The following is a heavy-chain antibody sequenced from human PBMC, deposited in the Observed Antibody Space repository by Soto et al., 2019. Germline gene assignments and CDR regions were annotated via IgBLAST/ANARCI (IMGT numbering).Heavy chain of an antibody. CDR3: ARDMRVFGGMAV. V-gene: IGHV4-4*07. J-gene: IGHJ6*02. Sequence: SETLSLTCTISGGSITSYYWSWIRQPAGKGLEWIGRTYITGDSNYSPSLKSRVTMSLDTSKNQFSLKLSSATAADTAVYYCARDMRVFGGMAVWGRGTTVTVSS. CDR1: GGSITSYY. CDR2: TYITGDS. D-gene: IGHD3-3*01.